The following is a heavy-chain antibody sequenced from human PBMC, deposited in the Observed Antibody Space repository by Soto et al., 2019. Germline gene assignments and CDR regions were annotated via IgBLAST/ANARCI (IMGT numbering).Heavy chain of an antibody. CDR2: INHSGST. CDR3: ARGRFDFWSGYQGSANWFDP. V-gene: IGHV4-34*01. CDR1: GGSFSGYY. Sequence: SETLSLTCAVYGGSFSGYYWSWIRQPPGKGLEWIGEINHSGSTNYNPSLKSRDTISVDTSKNQFSMKLSPVTAADTAVYYCARGRFDFWSGYQGSANWFDPWGQGTLVTVSS. D-gene: IGHD3-3*01. J-gene: IGHJ5*02.